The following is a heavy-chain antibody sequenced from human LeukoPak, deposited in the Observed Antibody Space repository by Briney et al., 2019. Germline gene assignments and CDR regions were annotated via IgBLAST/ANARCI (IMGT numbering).Heavy chain of an antibody. Sequence: GGTLRLSCAASGFTFSSYAMSWVPQAPGKGLEWVTTISGSGGGTYYADSVKGRFTISRDNSKNTLFLQMNSLRAEDTAVCYCAKNNGGWSKSSDVWGQGTTVTVSS. V-gene: IGHV3-23*01. CDR3: AKNNGGWSKSSDV. J-gene: IGHJ6*02. CDR1: GFTFSSYA. D-gene: IGHD6-19*01. CDR2: ISGSGGGT.